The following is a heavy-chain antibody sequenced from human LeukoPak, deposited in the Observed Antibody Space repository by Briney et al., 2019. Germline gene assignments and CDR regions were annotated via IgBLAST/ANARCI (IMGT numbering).Heavy chain of an antibody. CDR1: GYTFTGYY. CDR3: ARPRLQWLGNDAFDV. Sequence: ASVKVSCKASGYTFTGYYMHWVRQAPGQGLEWMGWINPNSGGTNYAQKFQGRVTMTRDTSISTAYMELSRLRSDDTAVYYCARPRLQWLGNDAFDVWGQGTMVTVSS. D-gene: IGHD6-19*01. V-gene: IGHV1-2*02. CDR2: INPNSGGT. J-gene: IGHJ3*01.